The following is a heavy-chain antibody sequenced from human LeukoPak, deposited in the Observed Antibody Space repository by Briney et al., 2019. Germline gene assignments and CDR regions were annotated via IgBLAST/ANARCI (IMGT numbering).Heavy chain of an antibody. CDR3: ARLDGVGDWYFDY. Sequence: GESLKISCQGSGYSFTKTWIAWVRQMPGKGLEWMGIISLGDLDTRYSPSFQGQVTISADKSIATAYLQWSSLKASDTAMYYCARLDGVGDWYFDYWGQGTLVTVSS. D-gene: IGHD3/OR15-3a*01. V-gene: IGHV5-51*01. J-gene: IGHJ4*02. CDR2: ISLGDLDT. CDR1: GYSFTKTW.